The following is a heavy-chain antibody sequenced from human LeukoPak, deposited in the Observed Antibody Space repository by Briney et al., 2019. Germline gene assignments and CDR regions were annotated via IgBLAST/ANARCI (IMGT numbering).Heavy chain of an antibody. D-gene: IGHD6-6*01. Sequence: GGSLRLSCAASGFTVSSNYMSWVRQAPGKGLEWVSVIYSGGSTYYADSVKGRFTISRDNSKNTLYLQMNSLRAEDTAVYYCARAGIAARPGYYYGMDVWGQGTTVTVSS. J-gene: IGHJ6*02. CDR2: IYSGGST. CDR3: ARAGIAARPGYYYGMDV. V-gene: IGHV3-53*01. CDR1: GFTVSSNY.